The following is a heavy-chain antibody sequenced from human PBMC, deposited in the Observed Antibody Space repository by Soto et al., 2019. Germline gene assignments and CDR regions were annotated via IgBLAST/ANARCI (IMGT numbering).Heavy chain of an antibody. D-gene: IGHD2-2*01. CDR1: GGSISSSNW. CDR2: IYHSGST. V-gene: IGHV4-4*02. Sequence: QVQLQESGPGLVKPSGTLSLTCAVSGGSISSSNWWSWVRQPPGKGLEWIGEIYHSGSTNYNPSLKSRVTISXAKXKXRFSLKLSSVTAADTAVYYCARYCISTSCYGNWFDPWGQGTLVTVSS. CDR3: ARYCISTSCYGNWFDP. J-gene: IGHJ5*02.